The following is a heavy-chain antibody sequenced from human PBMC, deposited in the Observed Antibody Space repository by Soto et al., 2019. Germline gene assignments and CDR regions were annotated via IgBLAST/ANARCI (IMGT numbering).Heavy chain of an antibody. V-gene: IGHV1-8*01. Sequence: ASVKVCCKASGYTFTSYEINWGRQATGQGLEWMGWMNPNSGNTGYAQKFQGRVTMTRNTSISTAYMELSSLRSEDTAVYYCAREGEVISDFWSGYRNLNYYYYWMEIWG. J-gene: IGHJ6*02. CDR1: GYTFTSYE. CDR3: AREGEVISDFWSGYRNLNYYYYWMEI. CDR2: MNPNSGNT. D-gene: IGHD3-3*01.